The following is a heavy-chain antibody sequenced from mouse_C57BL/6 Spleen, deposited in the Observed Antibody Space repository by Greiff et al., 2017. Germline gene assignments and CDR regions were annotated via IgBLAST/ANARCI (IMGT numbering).Heavy chain of an antibody. CDR1: GYTFSDYY. J-gene: IGHJ2*01. CDR2: INPNNGGT. Sequence: VQLQQSGPELVKPGASVKISCKASGYTFSDYYMNWVKQSHGKSLEWIGAINPNNGGTSYNQKFKGKATLTVDKSSSTAYMELLSLTSEDSAVYYCARTLCFDYWGQGTTLTVSS. V-gene: IGHV1-26*01. CDR3: ARTLCFDY.